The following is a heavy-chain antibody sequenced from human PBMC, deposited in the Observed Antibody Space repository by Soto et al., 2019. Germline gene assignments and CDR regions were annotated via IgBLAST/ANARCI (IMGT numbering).Heavy chain of an antibody. V-gene: IGHV1-69*01. CDR1: GGTFSSYA. J-gene: IGHJ4*02. CDR3: ARDRDSWGRYYGNFDY. Sequence: QVQLVQSGAEVKKPGSSVKVSCKASGGTFSSYAISWVRQAPGQGLEWMGGIIPIFGTANYAQKFQGRVTITADESTSTAYMELSSLRSEDTAVYYCARDRDSWGRYYGNFDYWGQGTLVTVSS. CDR2: IIPIFGTA. D-gene: IGHD1-26*01.